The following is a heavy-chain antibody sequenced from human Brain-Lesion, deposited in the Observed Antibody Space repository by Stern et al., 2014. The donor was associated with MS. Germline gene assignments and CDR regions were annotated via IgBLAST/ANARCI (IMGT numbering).Heavy chain of an antibody. CDR1: GYIFTGYY. Sequence: VQLVESGAEVKKPGASVKVSCKTSGYIFTGYYIHWVRQAPGQGLEWMACINPKTGGTKDAQKFQGRVTMSRDTSISTAYVELSSLTSDDTAVYYCARDQRGITIFGVVTDYYYLGMDVWGQGTTVTVSS. CDR3: ARDQRGITIFGVVTDYYYLGMDV. J-gene: IGHJ6*02. CDR2: INPKTGGT. D-gene: IGHD3-3*01. V-gene: IGHV1-2*02.